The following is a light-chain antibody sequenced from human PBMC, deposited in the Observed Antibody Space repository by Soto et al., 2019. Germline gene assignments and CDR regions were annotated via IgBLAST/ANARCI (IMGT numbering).Light chain of an antibody. V-gene: IGKV3-20*01. CDR3: QQSVSSPYT. J-gene: IGKJ2*01. CDR2: GAS. CDR1: QSVSSSY. Sequence: EIVLTQSPGTLSLSPGERATLSCRASQSVSSSYLAWYQQRPGQAPRLLIYGASSRATGIPGRFSGTGSGTDFTLTISRLEPEDFEVYYCQQSVSSPYTFGQGTKLEIK.